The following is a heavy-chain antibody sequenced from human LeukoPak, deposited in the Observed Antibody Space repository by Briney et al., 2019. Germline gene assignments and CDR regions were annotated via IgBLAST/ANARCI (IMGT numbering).Heavy chain of an antibody. CDR1: GFTLSTYA. J-gene: IGHJ4*02. CDR3: ARDPQLLWFGEYFGHFDY. V-gene: IGHV3-30-3*01. CDR2: ISYDGSNK. Sequence: GGSLRLSCAASGFTLSTYAMHWVRQAPGKGLEWVAVISYDGSNKYYADSVKGRFTISRDNSKNTLYLQMNSLRVEDTAVYYCARDPQLLWFGEYFGHFDYWGQGPLVTVSS. D-gene: IGHD3-10*01.